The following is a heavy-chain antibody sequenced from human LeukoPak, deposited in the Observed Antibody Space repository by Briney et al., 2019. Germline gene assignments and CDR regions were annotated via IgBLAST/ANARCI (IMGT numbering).Heavy chain of an antibody. Sequence: ASVKVSCKASGGTFSSYAISWVRQAPGQGLEWMGGIIPIFGTANYAQKFQGRVTITTDESTSTAYMELSRLRSDDTAVYYCARAGTVEMTPLDYWGQGTLVTVSS. CDR2: IIPIFGTA. D-gene: IGHD5-24*01. CDR1: GGTFSSYA. J-gene: IGHJ4*02. CDR3: ARAGTVEMTPLDY. V-gene: IGHV1-69*05.